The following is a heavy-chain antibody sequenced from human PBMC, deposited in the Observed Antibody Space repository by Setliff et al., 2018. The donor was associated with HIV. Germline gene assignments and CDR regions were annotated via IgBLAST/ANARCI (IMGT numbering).Heavy chain of an antibody. CDR3: NIYYYYYMDV. J-gene: IGHJ6*03. CDR2: INLGGST. V-gene: IGHV4-34*01. Sequence: SETLSLTCAVYGGSFSDYYWSWIRQPPGKGLEWIGEINLGGSTNYNPSLKSRVTISLDTSRRQFSLKLSSVTAADTAVYYCNIYYYYYMDVWGKGTTVTVSS. CDR1: GGSFSDYY.